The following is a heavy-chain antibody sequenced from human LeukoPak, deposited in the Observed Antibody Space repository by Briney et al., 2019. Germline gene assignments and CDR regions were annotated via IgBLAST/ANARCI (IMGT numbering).Heavy chain of an antibody. D-gene: IGHD3-22*01. CDR1: GFTFSSYS. CDR3: AREVVKLGYYYYYMDV. J-gene: IGHJ6*03. V-gene: IGHV3-21*01. CDR2: ISSSSSYI. Sequence: GGSLRLSCAASGFTFSSYSMNWVRQAPGKGLEWVSSISSSSSYIYYADSVKGRFTTSRDNAKNSLYLQMNSLRAEDTAVYYCAREVVKLGYYYYYMDVWGKGTTVTVSS.